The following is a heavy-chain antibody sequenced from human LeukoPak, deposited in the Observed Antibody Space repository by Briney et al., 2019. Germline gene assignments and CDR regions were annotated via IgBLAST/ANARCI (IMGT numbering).Heavy chain of an antibody. V-gene: IGHV4-38-2*02. CDR1: GYSISSGYY. J-gene: IGHJ4*02. CDR3: ARDGRAGSLFAY. CDR2: IYHSGST. Sequence: SETLSLTCTVSGYSISSGYYWGWIRQPPGKGLEWIGSIYHSGSTYYNPSLKSRVTISVDTSKNQFSLKLSSVTAADTAIYYCARDGRAGSLFAYWGQGTLVTVSS. D-gene: IGHD6-19*01.